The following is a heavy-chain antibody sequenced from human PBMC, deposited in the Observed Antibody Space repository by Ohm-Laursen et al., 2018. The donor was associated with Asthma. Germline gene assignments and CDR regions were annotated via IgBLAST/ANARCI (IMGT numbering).Heavy chain of an antibody. CDR1: GFTFSDYY. Sequence: SLRLSRSASGFTFSDYYMSWIRQAPGKGLEWVSYISSSGSTIYYADSEKGRFTISRDNSKNTLYLQMNSLRAEDTAVYYCARELNQWLVPRGFDYWGQGTLVTVSS. CDR2: ISSSGSTI. CDR3: ARELNQWLVPRGFDY. V-gene: IGHV3-11*04. D-gene: IGHD6-19*01. J-gene: IGHJ4*02.